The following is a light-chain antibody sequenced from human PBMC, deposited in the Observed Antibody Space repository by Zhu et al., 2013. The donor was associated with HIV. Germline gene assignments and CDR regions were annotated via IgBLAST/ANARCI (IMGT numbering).Light chain of an antibody. V-gene: IGKV1-5*03. Sequence: IQMSQSPSTLSASVGDRVTITCRASQTIGGLLAWYQQKPGGTPKLLIYETSSLERGVPSRFSGSGSGTEFTLTISSLQPDDFATYYCQQYHSFWAFGQGTRVEIK. CDR3: QQYHSFWA. J-gene: IGKJ1*01. CDR1: QTIGGL. CDR2: ETS.